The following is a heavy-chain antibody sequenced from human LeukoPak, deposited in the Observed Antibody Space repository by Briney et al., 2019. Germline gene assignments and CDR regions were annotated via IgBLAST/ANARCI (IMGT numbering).Heavy chain of an antibody. CDR1: GFTFSSYG. CDR3: AKECPYCGGYAEDV. Sequence: GGTLRLSCAASGFTFSSYGMHWVRQAPGKGLEWVAFIRYDGSNKYYADSVKGRFTISRDNSKNTLYLQMNSLRAEDTAVYYCAKECPYCGGYAEDVWGKGTTVTVSS. D-gene: IGHD2-21*01. V-gene: IGHV3-30*02. CDR2: IRYDGSNK. J-gene: IGHJ6*04.